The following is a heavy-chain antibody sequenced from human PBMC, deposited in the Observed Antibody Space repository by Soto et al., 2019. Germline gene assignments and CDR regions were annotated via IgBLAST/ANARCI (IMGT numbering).Heavy chain of an antibody. J-gene: IGHJ4*02. V-gene: IGHV4-31*03. CDR2: IYYSGST. CDR1: GGSISSGGYY. D-gene: IGHD6-13*01. CDR3: VRALQRSSSSWYDY. Sequence: PSETLSLTCTVSGGSISSGGYYWSWIRQHPGKGMEWIGYIYYSGSTYYNPSLKSRVTISVDTSKNQFSLNLSSVTAADSFVYFCVRALQRSSSSWYDYWGQGTLVTVSS.